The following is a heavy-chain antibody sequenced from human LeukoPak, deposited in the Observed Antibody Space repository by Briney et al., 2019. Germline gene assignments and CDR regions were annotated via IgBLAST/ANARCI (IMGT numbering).Heavy chain of an antibody. CDR1: GGTFSSYA. V-gene: IGHV1-69*13. J-gene: IGHJ3*02. Sequence: WASVKVPCKASGGTFSSYAISWVRQAPGQGLEWMGGIIPIFGTANYAQKLQGRVTITADESTSTAYMELSSLRSEDTAVYYCARETDSSGYPDAFDIWGQGTMVTVSS. CDR2: IIPIFGTA. D-gene: IGHD3-22*01. CDR3: ARETDSSGYPDAFDI.